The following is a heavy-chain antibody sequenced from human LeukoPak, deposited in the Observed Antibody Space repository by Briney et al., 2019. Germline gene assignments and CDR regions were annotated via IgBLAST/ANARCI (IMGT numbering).Heavy chain of an antibody. CDR1: GFTFSSYE. D-gene: IGHD1-26*01. CDR3: ARIVGAIDY. V-gene: IGHV3-48*03. Sequence: PGGSLRLSCAASGFTFSSYEMNWVRQAPGKGLEWVSYISSSGSTIYYADSVKGRFTISGDNAKNSLYLQMNSLRAEDTAVYYCARIVGAIDYWGQGTLVTVSS. J-gene: IGHJ4*02. CDR2: ISSSGSTI.